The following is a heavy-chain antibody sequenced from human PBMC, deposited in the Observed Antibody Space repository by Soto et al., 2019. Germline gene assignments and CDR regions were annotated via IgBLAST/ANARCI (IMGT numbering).Heavy chain of an antibody. V-gene: IGHV4-34*01. Sequence: ASETLSLTCAVYGGSFSGYYWSWIRQPPGKGLEWIGEINHSGSTNYNPSLKSRVTISVDTSKNQFSLKLSSVTAADTAVYYCARSFVTTRGVNWFDPWGQGTLVTVSS. J-gene: IGHJ5*02. CDR3: ARSFVTTRGVNWFDP. CDR1: GGSFSGYY. CDR2: INHSGST. D-gene: IGHD4-17*01.